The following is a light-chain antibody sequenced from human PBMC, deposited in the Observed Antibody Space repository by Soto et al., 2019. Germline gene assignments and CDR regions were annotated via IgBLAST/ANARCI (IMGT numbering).Light chain of an antibody. Sequence: DSRRTQSPTTLSTAVGPRAPITGLASQSISSWLAWYQQKPGKAPKLLIYAASTLQSGVPSRFSGSGSGTDFTLTISRLEPEDFAVYYCHQYGHSPLTFGGGTKVDI. CDR1: QSISSW. CDR2: AAS. J-gene: IGKJ4*01. CDR3: HQYGHSPLT. V-gene: IGKV1-5*01.